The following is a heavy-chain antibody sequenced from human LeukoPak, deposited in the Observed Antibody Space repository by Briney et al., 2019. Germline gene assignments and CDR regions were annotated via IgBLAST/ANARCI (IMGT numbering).Heavy chain of an antibody. Sequence: TGGSLRLSCAASGFTFSSYGMSWVRQAPGKGLEWVSAIVGSGGSTYYADSVKGRFTISRDNSKNTLYLQMNSLRAEDTAVYYCAKDFVVTHTQLDFDYRGQGTLVTVPS. J-gene: IGHJ4*02. V-gene: IGHV3-23*01. CDR3: AKDFVVTHTQLDFDY. D-gene: IGHD4-23*01. CDR2: IVGSGGST. CDR1: GFTFSSYG.